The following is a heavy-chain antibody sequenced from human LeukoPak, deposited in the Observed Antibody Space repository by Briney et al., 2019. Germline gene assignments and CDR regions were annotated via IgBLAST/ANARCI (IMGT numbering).Heavy chain of an antibody. CDR2: INHSGST. D-gene: IGHD1-14*01. V-gene: IGHV4-34*01. J-gene: IGHJ1*01. CDR1: GGSFSGYY. CDR3: ARISNGNQQPGAPEYFQH. Sequence: PSGTLSLTCAVYGGSFSGYYWSWIRQPPGKGLEWIGEINHSGSTNYNPSLKSRVTISVDTSKNQFSLKLSSVTAADTAVYYCARISNGNQQPGAPEYFQHWGQGTLVTVSS.